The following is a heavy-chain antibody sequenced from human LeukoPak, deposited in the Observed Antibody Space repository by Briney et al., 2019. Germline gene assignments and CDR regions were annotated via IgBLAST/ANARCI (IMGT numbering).Heavy chain of an antibody. CDR1: GFTFSRFA. J-gene: IGHJ4*02. V-gene: IGHV3-23*01. D-gene: IGHD3-22*01. Sequence: PGGSLRLSCAASGFTFSRFAMSWVRQAPGKGPEWVSFISGSDRTTYYADSVKGRFTISRDNSKNILYLQMNSLRADDTAVYYCAKDGNYFDSSGYLIPFDYWGQGTLVTVSS. CDR2: ISGSDRTT. CDR3: AKDGNYFDSSGYLIPFDY.